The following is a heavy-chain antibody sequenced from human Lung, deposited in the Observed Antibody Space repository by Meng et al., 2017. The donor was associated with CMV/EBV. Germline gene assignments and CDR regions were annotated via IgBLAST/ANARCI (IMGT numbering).Heavy chain of an antibody. D-gene: IGHD5-12*01. Sequence: GGSLGLXCVGSGFIFRGYAMSWVRQAPGKGLEWVSSISGRTRVSSMSDSGEKTHYADSVKGRFTISRDNSKNTLFLEMTGLGVEDTALYYCANNEAMTGYDHQYAFGIWXQGTXVTVSS. J-gene: IGHJ3*02. V-gene: IGHV3-23*01. CDR2: ISGRTRVSSMSDSGEKT. CDR1: GFIFRGYA. CDR3: ANNEAMTGYDHQYAFGI.